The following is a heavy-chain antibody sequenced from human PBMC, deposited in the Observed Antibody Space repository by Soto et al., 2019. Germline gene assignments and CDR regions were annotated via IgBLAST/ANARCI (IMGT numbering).Heavy chain of an antibody. V-gene: IGHV3-15*07. CDR3: TTEVLRYFDWSRDAFDI. CDR1: GFTFSNAW. Sequence: GGSLRLSCAASGFTFSNAWMNWVRQAPGKGLKWVGRIKSKTDGGTTDYAAPVKGRFTISRDDSKNTLYLQMNSLKTEDTAVYYCTTEVLRYFDWSRDAFDIWGQGTMVTVS. J-gene: IGHJ3*02. D-gene: IGHD3-9*01. CDR2: IKSKTDGGTT.